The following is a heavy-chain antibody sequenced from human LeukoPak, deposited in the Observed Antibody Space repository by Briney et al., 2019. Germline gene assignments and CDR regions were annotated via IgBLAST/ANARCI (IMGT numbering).Heavy chain of an antibody. CDR1: GYTFINYD. J-gene: IGHJ4*02. CDR2: MNPNSGNT. V-gene: IGHV1-8*01. Sequence: ASVKVSCKTSGYTFINYDVNWVRQATGRVLEWMGWMNPNSGNTGYAQKFQGRVTMTRDISANTAYMELSSLRSDDTAVYFCARGSRSGDYWGQGTQVTVSS. CDR3: ARGSRSGDY. D-gene: IGHD3-10*01.